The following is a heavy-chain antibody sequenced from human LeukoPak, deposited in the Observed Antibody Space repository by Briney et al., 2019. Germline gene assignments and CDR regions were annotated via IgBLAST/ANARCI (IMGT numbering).Heavy chain of an antibody. J-gene: IGHJ3*02. V-gene: IGHV3-53*01. Sequence: GGSLRLSCTASGFTVSNNYMTWVRQAPGKGLEWVSVIYSGGNTNYIDSVKGRFTISRDNSKNTLYLQLNSLRVEDTAVYYCARVGQGYCTGGSCCSGAFDIWGQGTMVTVSP. CDR1: GFTVSNNY. CDR3: ARVGQGYCTGGSCCSGAFDI. D-gene: IGHD2-15*01. CDR2: IYSGGNT.